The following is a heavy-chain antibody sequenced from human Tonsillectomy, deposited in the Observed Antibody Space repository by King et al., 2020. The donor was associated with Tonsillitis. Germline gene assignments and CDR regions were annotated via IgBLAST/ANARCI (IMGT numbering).Heavy chain of an antibody. J-gene: IGHJ3*01. CDR2: ISSDGRNK. CDR1: GFTFSGYA. Sequence: VQLVESGGGVVQPGGSLRLSCVASGFTFSGYAMQWVRQAPGRGLEWVAVISSDGRNKYYGASVRGRFTISRDNSKKTLFLQMSHLGPEDTAVYYCARDGGDGDFWSSFHRRKDAFGVGGQGTMVTVSS. V-gene: IGHV3-30*04. D-gene: IGHD3-3*01. CDR3: ARDGGDGDFWSSFHRRKDAFGV.